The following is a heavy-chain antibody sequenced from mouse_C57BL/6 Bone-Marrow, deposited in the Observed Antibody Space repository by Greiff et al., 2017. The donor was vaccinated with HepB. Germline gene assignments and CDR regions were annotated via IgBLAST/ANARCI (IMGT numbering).Heavy chain of an antibody. CDR1: GYTFTSYG. D-gene: IGHD1-1*01. CDR2: IYPRSGNT. J-gene: IGHJ1*03. CDR3: ANPSYYGSSYWYFDV. V-gene: IGHV1-81*01. Sequence: QVQLQQSGAELARPGASVKLSCKASGYTFTSYGISWVEQRTGQGLEWIGEIYPRSGNTYYNEKFKGKATLTADKSSSTSYMELRSLTSEASAVYFCANPSYYGSSYWYFDVWGTGTTVTVSS.